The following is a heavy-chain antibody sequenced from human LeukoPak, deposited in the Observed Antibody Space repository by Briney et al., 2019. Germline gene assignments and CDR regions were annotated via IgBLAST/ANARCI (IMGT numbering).Heavy chain of an antibody. CDR3: ARGRPGEPDY. CDR1: GGSISSYY. Sequence: PSETLSLTCTVSGGSISSYYWSWIRQPPGKGLGWIGYIYYSGSTNYNPSLKSRVTISVDTSKNQFSLKLSSVTAADTAVYYCARGRPGEPDYWGQGTLVTVSS. CDR2: IYYSGST. V-gene: IGHV4-59*01. D-gene: IGHD7-27*01. J-gene: IGHJ4*02.